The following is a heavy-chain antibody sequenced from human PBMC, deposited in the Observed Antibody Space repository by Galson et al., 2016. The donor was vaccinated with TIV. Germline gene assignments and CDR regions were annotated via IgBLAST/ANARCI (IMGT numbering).Heavy chain of an antibody. V-gene: IGHV3-23*01. Sequence: GLEWVAPISGGGDYTSYADSVKGRFTVSRDNSKNTVYLEMNSLRAEDTAVYYCAKAQGGGYNYAPFDYWGRGTLVTVSS. CDR3: AKAQGGGYNYAPFDY. D-gene: IGHD5-24*01. J-gene: IGHJ4*02. CDR2: ISGGGDYT.